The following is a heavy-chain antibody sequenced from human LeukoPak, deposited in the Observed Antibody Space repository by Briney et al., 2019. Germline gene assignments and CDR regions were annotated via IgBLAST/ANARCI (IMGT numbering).Heavy chain of an antibody. CDR1: GGSISSYY. CDR2: IYYSGST. Sequence: SETLSLTCTVSGGSISSYYWGWIRQPPGKGLEWIGYIYYSGSTNYNPSLKSRVTISVDTSKNQFSLKLSSVTAADTAVYYCATVSDSSSWNYYYYMDVWGKGTTVTISS. J-gene: IGHJ6*03. CDR3: ATVSDSSSWNYYYYMDV. D-gene: IGHD6-13*01. V-gene: IGHV4-59*01.